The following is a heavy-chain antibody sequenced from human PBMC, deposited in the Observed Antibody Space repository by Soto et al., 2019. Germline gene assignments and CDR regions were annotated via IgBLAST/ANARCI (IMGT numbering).Heavy chain of an antibody. CDR2: IYYSGST. J-gene: IGHJ5*02. CDR3: ARGNTMMENWFDP. V-gene: IGHV4-31*03. D-gene: IGHD3-22*01. Sequence: SETLSLTCTVSGGSISSGGYYWSWIRQHPGKGLEWIGYIYYSGSTYYNPSLKSRVTISVDTSKNQFSLKLSSVTAADTAVYYCARGNTMMENWFDPWGQGTLVTVSS. CDR1: GGSISSGGYY.